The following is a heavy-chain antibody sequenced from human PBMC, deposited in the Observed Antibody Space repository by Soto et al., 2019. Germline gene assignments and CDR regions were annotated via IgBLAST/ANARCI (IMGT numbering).Heavy chain of an antibody. J-gene: IGHJ4*02. V-gene: IGHV3-7*01. Sequence: EVQLVESGGGLAQPGGSLRLSCAVSGFTFSSNWMNRVRQAPGKGLEWVANIKQDGSETYYVDSVKGRFTISRDNAKSSLYLQMNSLRAEDTAVYYCARDRGYCRGGTCYSVLDFWGQGTLVTVSS. CDR3: ARDRGYCRGGTCYSVLDF. CDR2: IKQDGSET. CDR1: GFTFSSNW. D-gene: IGHD2-15*01.